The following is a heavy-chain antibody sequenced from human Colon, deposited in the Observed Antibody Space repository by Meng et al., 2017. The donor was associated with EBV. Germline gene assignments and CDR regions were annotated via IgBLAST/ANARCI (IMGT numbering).Heavy chain of an antibody. J-gene: IGHJ4*02. V-gene: IGHV4-39*06. CDR1: GGSISSSSYS. CDR3: ARGIQIWHEIDY. CDR2: ISYGGST. D-gene: IGHD5-18*01. Sequence: RLQLRESGPGLVKPSETLSLTCTVSGGSISSSSYSCAWIRQPPGKGLEWIGGISYGGSTSYNPSLKSRVTISIDTSKNQFSLSLTSVTAADTAIYYCARGIQIWHEIDYWGQGTLVTVSS.